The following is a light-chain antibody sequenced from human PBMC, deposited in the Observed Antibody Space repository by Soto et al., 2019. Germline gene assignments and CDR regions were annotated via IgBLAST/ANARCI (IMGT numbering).Light chain of an antibody. CDR2: AAS. CDR1: QSISIY. Sequence: DIQMTQSPSSLSASVGDRVTITCRASQSISIYLNWYQQKPGKAPKLLIYAASSLQSGVPSRFSGSGSGTDFTLTISSLQPEDFATYYCQQSDSTPYTFGQGTKVDIK. V-gene: IGKV1-39*01. CDR3: QQSDSTPYT. J-gene: IGKJ2*01.